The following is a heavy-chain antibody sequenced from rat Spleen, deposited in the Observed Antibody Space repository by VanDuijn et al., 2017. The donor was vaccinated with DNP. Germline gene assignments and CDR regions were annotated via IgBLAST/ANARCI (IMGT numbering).Heavy chain of an antibody. CDR2: RRNEARNYIT. V-gene: IGHV7-6*01. CDR1: GFTFADFF. Sequence: EVKLLESGGRLAQPGGSLRLSCAAPGFTFADFFMSWIRQSPGKAPEWLSFRRNEARNYITEYSPSVKGRFTIARDDTQNVLYLQMNALKSEDTAIYYCAKHRWDGFFDFWGPGTMVTVSS. D-gene: IGHD5-1*01. CDR3: AKHRWDGFFDF. J-gene: IGHJ1*01.